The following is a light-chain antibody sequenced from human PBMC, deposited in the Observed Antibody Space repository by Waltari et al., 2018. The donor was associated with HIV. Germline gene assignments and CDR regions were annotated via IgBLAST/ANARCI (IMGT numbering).Light chain of an antibody. CDR3: QQYFSLPLT. J-gene: IGKJ4*01. V-gene: IGKV4-1*01. CDR2: WAS. CDR1: QTVFYSSNHKNY. Sequence: DIVMTQSPDSLAVSLGERVTINCKSSQTVFYSSNHKNYLAWYQQKPGQPPKLLIYWASTRESGVPDRFSGSGSGTDFTLTISSLQAEDVAVYYCQQYFSLPLTFGGGTKVEIK.